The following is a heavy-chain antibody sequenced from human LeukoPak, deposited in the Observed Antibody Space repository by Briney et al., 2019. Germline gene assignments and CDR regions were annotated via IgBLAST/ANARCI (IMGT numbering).Heavy chain of an antibody. Sequence: PGRSLRLSCAASGFTFSSYGMHWVRQAPGKGLEWVAVISYDGSNKYYADSVKGRFTISRDNSKNTLYLQMNSLRAEGTAVYYCAKDADTAMLFYFDYWGQGTLVTVSS. CDR1: GFTFSSYG. D-gene: IGHD5-18*01. J-gene: IGHJ4*02. V-gene: IGHV3-30*18. CDR2: ISYDGSNK. CDR3: AKDADTAMLFYFDY.